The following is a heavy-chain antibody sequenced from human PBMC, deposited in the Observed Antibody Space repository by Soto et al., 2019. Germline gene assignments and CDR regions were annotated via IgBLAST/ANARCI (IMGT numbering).Heavy chain of an antibody. D-gene: IGHD3-16*01. V-gene: IGHV3-15*01. Sequence: EVQLVESGGGLVEPGGSLRLSCAASGFSFNVAWLSWVRQAPGKGLEXVGRVKSKTSGGTVDYGAPVKGRFTISRDDSXXXXXXXXXXXXXXXXXXXYCXXXVAEVGRGELDYWGQGTLVTVSS. CDR3: XXXVAEVGRGELDY. CDR2: VKSKTSGGTV. J-gene: IGHJ4*02. CDR1: GFSFNVAW.